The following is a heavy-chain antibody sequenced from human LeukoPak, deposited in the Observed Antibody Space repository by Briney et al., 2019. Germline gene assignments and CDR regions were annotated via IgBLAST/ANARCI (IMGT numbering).Heavy chain of an antibody. CDR1: GGTFSSYA. CDR3: ARDLGTGHDSSGYYETDY. V-gene: IGHV1-69*13. CDR2: IIPIFGTA. J-gene: IGHJ4*02. Sequence: GASVKVSCKASGGTFSSYAISWVRQAPGQGLEWMGGIIPIFGTANYAQKFQGRVTITADESTSTAYMELSSLRSEDTAVYYCARDLGTGHDSSGYYETDYWGQGTLVTVSS. D-gene: IGHD3-22*01.